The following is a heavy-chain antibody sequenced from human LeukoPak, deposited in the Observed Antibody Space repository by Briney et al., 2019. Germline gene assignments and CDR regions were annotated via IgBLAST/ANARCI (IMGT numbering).Heavy chain of an antibody. CDR2: LLYDGNTK. D-gene: IGHD1-14*01. Sequence: GGSLRLSCAASGFSLSNYGMHWVRQAPGKGLEWVAALLYDGNTKHYADSVKGRFTISRDISKNTFYLQTNSLTAEDTAVYYCARDHRPEIQYYYMDVWGKGTTVAVSS. CDR1: GFSLSNYG. V-gene: IGHV3-33*01. J-gene: IGHJ6*03. CDR3: ARDHRPEIQYYYMDV.